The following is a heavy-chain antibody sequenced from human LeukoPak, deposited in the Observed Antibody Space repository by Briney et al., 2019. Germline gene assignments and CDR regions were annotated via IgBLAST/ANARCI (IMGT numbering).Heavy chain of an antibody. D-gene: IGHD3-22*01. V-gene: IGHV3-7*01. J-gene: IGHJ4*02. CDR3: GRDPCYDSLDY. CDR2: IKDDGAET. Sequence: GGSLRLSCAASGFTFSKYWMTWVRQAPGKGLEWVANIKDDGAETYYADSVKGRFTISRDNTNNLLYLQMNSLSAEGTAVYYCGRDPCYDSLDYWGQGVLVTVSS. CDR1: GFTFSKYW.